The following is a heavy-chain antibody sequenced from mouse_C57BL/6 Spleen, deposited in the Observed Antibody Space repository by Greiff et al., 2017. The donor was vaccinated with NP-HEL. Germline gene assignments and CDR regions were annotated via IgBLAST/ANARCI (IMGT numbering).Heavy chain of an antibody. Sequence: QVQLQQPGAEPVKPGASVKLSCKASGYTFTSYWMHWVKQRPGQGLEWIGMIHPNSGSTNYNEKFKSKATLTVDKSSSTAYMQLSSLTSEDSAVYYCAREGQYYDYDVGGYAMDYWGQGTSVTVSS. CDR1: GYTFTSYW. CDR3: AREGQYYDYDVGGYAMDY. CDR2: IHPNSGST. J-gene: IGHJ4*01. V-gene: IGHV1-64*01. D-gene: IGHD2-4*01.